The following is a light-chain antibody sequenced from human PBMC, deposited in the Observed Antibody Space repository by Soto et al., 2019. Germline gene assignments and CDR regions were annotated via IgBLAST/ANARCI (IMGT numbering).Light chain of an antibody. CDR3: QQYAISPFT. V-gene: IGKV3-20*01. Sequence: IVLTQSPGTLSLSPGERATLSCRASENVASNYLAWYQQKPGQAPSLLIFDASSRATDIPDWFSGSGSGTDFTLIISRLEPEYFAVYLCQQYAISPFTFGQGTKGEV. CDR1: ENVASNY. CDR2: DAS. J-gene: IGKJ1*01.